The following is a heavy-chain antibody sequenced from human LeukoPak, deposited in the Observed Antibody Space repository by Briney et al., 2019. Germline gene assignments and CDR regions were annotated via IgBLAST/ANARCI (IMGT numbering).Heavy chain of an antibody. V-gene: IGHV1-2*02. CDR1: GYSFSGYY. J-gene: IGHJ4*02. CDR3: ARDPSSGSYSIY. D-gene: IGHD1-26*01. Sequence: ASVSVSCKASGYSFSGYYMHWVRQAPGQGLEWMGWINPNSGGTNYAQKLQGRVTITRDTSIGTAYMELSRLRSDDTAVYYCARDPSSGSYSIYWGQGTLVTVSS. CDR2: INPNSGGT.